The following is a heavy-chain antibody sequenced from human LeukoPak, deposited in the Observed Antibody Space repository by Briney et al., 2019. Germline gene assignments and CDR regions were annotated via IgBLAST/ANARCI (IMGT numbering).Heavy chain of an antibody. CDR3: ARGEATVTANWFDP. CDR1: GGSFSGYY. CDR2: INHSGST. D-gene: IGHD4-17*01. V-gene: IGHV4-34*01. J-gene: IGHJ5*02. Sequence: SETLSLTCAVYGGSFSGYYWSWIRQPPGKGLEWIGEINHSGSTNYNPSLKSRVTISVDTSKNQFPLKLSSVTAADTAVYYCARGEATVTANWFDPWGQGTLVTVSS.